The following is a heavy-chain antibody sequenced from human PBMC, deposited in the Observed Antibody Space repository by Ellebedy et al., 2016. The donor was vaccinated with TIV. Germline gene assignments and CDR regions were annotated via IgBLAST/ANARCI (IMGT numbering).Heavy chain of an antibody. CDR1: GFTFSSYW. CDR3: ARGGFSHAFDI. Sequence: GESLKISCAASGFTFSSYWMRWVRQAPGKGLEWVANIKGDGSEKYHVDSVEGRFTISRDNAKNSLYLQMNSLRVEDTAVYYCARGGFSHAFDIWGQGTMVTVSP. J-gene: IGHJ3*02. V-gene: IGHV3-7*04. D-gene: IGHD6-25*01. CDR2: IKGDGSEK.